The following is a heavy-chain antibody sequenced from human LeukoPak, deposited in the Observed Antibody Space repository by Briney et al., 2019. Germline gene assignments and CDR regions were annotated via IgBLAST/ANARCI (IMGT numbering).Heavy chain of an antibody. D-gene: IGHD2-15*01. V-gene: IGHV1-8*03. J-gene: IGHJ4*02. Sequence: ASVKVSCKASGYTFTSYDINWVRQATGQGLEWMGWMNPNSGNTGYAQKFQGRVTITRNTSITTAYMELSSLRSEDTAVYYCARVGPINCYLYYWGQGTLVTVSS. CDR2: MNPNSGNT. CDR3: ARVGPINCYLYY. CDR1: GYTFTSYD.